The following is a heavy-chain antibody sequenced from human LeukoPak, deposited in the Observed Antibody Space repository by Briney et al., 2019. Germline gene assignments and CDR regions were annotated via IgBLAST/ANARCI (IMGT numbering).Heavy chain of an antibody. CDR3: ARGYCSGGTCYLVENWFDP. J-gene: IGHJ5*02. D-gene: IGHD2-15*01. CDR2: INPNSGDT. CDR1: GYTFTVYY. Sequence: ASVKVSCKASGYTFTVYYTYWVRQAPGQGLEWMGRINPNSGDTDCAQNFQGRVTMTGDTSISTAYMELTNLRSDDTAVYYCARGYCSGGTCYLVENWFDPWGQGTLVTVSS. V-gene: IGHV1-2*06.